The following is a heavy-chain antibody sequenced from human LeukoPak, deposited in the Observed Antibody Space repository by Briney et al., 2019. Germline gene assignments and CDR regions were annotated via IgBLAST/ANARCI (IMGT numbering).Heavy chain of an antibody. CDR2: INPNSGGT. J-gene: IGHJ6*03. CDR1: GYTFTGYY. Sequence: ASVKVSCNASGYTFTGYYMHWVRQAPGQGLEWMGWINPNSGGTNYVQKFQGRVTMTRDTSISTAYMELSRLRSDDTAVYYCASPSARGYYYMDVWGKGTTVTISS. D-gene: IGHD3-10*01. CDR3: ASPSARGYYYMDV. V-gene: IGHV1-2*02.